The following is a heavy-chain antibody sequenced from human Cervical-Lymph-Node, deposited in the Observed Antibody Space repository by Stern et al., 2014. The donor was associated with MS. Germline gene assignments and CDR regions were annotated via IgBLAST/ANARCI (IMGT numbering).Heavy chain of an antibody. CDR1: GFSLSSSGVG. V-gene: IGHV2-5*02. Sequence: QVPLKESGPTQVRPTETLTLTCDFSGFSLSSSGVGVGWIRPPPGKALGGLALSYWDDDKRYRASLRSRLTITKDTYKNQVVLTMTNMDPVDTATDFCTHARRDGYNLAFDFWGQGTMVTVSS. D-gene: IGHD5-24*01. CDR3: THARRDGYNLAFDF. J-gene: IGHJ3*01. CDR2: SYWDDDK.